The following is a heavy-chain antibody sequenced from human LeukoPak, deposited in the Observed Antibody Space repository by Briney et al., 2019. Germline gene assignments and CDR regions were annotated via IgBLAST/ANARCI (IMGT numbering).Heavy chain of an antibody. CDR1: GGPFGGYY. D-gene: IGHD5-12*01. CDR3: ARVAPPQVATIMSYFDY. J-gene: IGHJ4*02. V-gene: IGHV4-34*01. CDR2: INHSGST. Sequence: SETLSLTCAVYGGPFGGYYWSWIRQPPGKGLEWIGEINHSGSTNYNPSLKSRVTISVDTSKNQFSLKLSSVTAADTAVYYCARVAPPQVATIMSYFDYWGQGTLVTVSS.